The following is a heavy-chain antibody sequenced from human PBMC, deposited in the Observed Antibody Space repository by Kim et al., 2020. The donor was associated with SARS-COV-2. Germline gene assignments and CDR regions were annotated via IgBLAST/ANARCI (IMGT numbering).Heavy chain of an antibody. J-gene: IGHJ4*02. CDR2: IWYDGSNK. Sequence: GGSLRLSCAASGFTFSSYGMHWVRQAPGKGLEWVAVIWYDGSNKYYADSVKGRFTISRDNSKNTLYLQMNSLRAEDTAVYYCARDIGRGGYNGHVDYWGQGTLFTVSS. CDR3: ARDIGRGGYNGHVDY. D-gene: IGHD5-12*01. CDR1: GFTFSSYG. V-gene: IGHV3-33*08.